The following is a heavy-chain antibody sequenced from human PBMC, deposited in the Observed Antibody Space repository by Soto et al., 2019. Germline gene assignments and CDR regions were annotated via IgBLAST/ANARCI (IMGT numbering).Heavy chain of an antibody. CDR1: GYTFTGYY. CDR3: ARYSGDYYYGMDV. Sequence: ASVKVSCKASGYTFTGYYMHWVRQAPGQGIEWMRWINPNSGGTNYAQKFQGWVTMTRDTSISTAHMELSRLRSDDTAVYYCARYSGDYYYGMDVWGQGTTVTVSS. J-gene: IGHJ6*02. D-gene: IGHD1-26*01. V-gene: IGHV1-2*04. CDR2: INPNSGGT.